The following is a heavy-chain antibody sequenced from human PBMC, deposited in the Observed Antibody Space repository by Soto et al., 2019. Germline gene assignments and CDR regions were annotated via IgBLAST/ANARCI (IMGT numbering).Heavy chain of an antibody. J-gene: IGHJ5*02. CDR2: IYYSGST. Sequence: PSETLSLTCTVSGGSISSYYWSWIRQPPGKGLEWIGYIYYSGSTNYNPSLKSRVTISVDTSKNQFSLKLSSVTAADTAVYYCARGVCSGGSCYSNWFDPWGQGTLVTVSS. CDR3: ARGVCSGGSCYSNWFDP. CDR1: GGSISSYY. V-gene: IGHV4-59*01. D-gene: IGHD2-15*01.